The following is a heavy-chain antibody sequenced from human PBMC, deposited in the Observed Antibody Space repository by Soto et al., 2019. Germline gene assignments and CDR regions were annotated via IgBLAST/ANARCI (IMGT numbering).Heavy chain of an antibody. CDR1: GGSISSYH. CDR3: ALAAAGTGLFDY. D-gene: IGHD6-13*01. J-gene: IGHJ4*02. Sequence: QVQLQESGPGLVKPSETLSLTCTVSGGSISSYHWSWIRQPPGKGLEWIGYIYYSGSTNYNPSLKSRVTISVDTSKNQFSLKLSSVTAADTAVYYCALAAAGTGLFDYWGQGTLVTVSS. CDR2: IYYSGST. V-gene: IGHV4-59*01.